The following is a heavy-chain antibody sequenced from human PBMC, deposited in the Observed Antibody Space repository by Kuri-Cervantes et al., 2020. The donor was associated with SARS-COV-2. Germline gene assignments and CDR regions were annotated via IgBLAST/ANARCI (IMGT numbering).Heavy chain of an antibody. D-gene: IGHD6-19*01. CDR1: GDSITSSSYY. V-gene: IGHV4-39*01. J-gene: IGHJ3*02. CDR3: VTSLPRSGWDGEDAFDI. Sequence: SETLSLTCTVSGDSITSSSYYWGWIRQPPGKGLEWIGNIYNSGSTYYNPSLKSRVTISVDTSKKQFSLKLSFVTAADTAMYYCVTSLPRSGWDGEDAFDIWGQGTMVTVSS. CDR2: IYNSGST.